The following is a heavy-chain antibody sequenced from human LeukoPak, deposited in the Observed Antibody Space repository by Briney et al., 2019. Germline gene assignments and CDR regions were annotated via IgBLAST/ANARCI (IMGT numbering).Heavy chain of an antibody. Sequence: PSETLSLTCTVSGYSISSGYYWGWIRQPPGKGLEWIGSIYHIGSTYYNPSLKSRVTISVDTSKNQFSLKLSSVTAADTAVYYCARARREMVDYWGQGTLVTVSS. J-gene: IGHJ4*02. CDR2: IYHIGST. D-gene: IGHD5-24*01. V-gene: IGHV4-38-2*02. CDR3: ARARREMVDY. CDR1: GYSISSGYY.